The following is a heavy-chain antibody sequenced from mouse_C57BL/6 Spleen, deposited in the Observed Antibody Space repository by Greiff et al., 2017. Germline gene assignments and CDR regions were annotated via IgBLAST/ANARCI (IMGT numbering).Heavy chain of an antibody. D-gene: IGHD1-1*01. Sequence: QVQLQQPGAELVMPGASVKLSCKASGYTFTSYWMHWVKQRPGQGLEWIGEIDPSDSYTNYNQKFKGKSTLTADKSSSTAYMQLSSLTSEDSAVYDSARCGSSYDWYFDVWGTGTTVTVSS. J-gene: IGHJ1*03. CDR3: ARCGSSYDWYFDV. CDR2: IDPSDSYT. V-gene: IGHV1-69*01. CDR1: GYTFTSYW.